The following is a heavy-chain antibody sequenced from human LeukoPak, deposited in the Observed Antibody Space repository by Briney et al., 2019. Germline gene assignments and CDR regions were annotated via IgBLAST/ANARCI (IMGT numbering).Heavy chain of an antibody. D-gene: IGHD6-13*01. V-gene: IGHV4-59*01. Sequence: SETLSLTCTVSGGSISSYYWSWIRQPPGKGLEWIGYIYYSGSTNYNPSLKSRVTISVDTSKNQFSLKLSSVTAADTAVYYCARGGGSSWPEAFDYWGQGTLVTVSS. J-gene: IGHJ4*02. CDR3: ARGGGSSWPEAFDY. CDR2: IYYSGST. CDR1: GGSISSYY.